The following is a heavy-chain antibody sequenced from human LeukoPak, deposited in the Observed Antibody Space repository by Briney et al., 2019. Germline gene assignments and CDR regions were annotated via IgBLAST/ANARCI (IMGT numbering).Heavy chain of an antibody. J-gene: IGHJ4*02. D-gene: IGHD3-16*01. V-gene: IGHV3-30-3*01. CDR1: GFIFSSYA. CDR2: VSSNGNTK. CDR3: AKDGGPGGNLDY. Sequence: GGSLRLSCAASGFIFSSYAMHWVRQAPGKGLEWVAVVSSNGNTKFYGDSVKGRFTISRDNSKNTLYLQMNSLRAEDTALYYCAKDGGPGGNLDYWGRGTLVSVSS.